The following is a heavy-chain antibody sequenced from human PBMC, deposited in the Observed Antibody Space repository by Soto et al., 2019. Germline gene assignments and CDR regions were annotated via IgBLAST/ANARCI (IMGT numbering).Heavy chain of an antibody. D-gene: IGHD6-6*01. CDR1: GACISSSSW. J-gene: IGHJ5*02. V-gene: IGHV4-4*02. CDR2: IYHIGST. CDR3: ARASSSMYNWFDH. Sequence: XATLSLTCAVSGACISSSSWWSWFRQPPGKGLEWIGEIYHIGSTNYNPSLKSRVTISVDKSKNQFSLKLSSVTAADTAVYYCARASSSMYNWFDHWGQGTLVTVS.